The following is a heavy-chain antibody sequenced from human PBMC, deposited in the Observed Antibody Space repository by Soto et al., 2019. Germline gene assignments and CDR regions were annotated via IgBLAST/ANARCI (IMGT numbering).Heavy chain of an antibody. CDR1: GFTFSSYG. CDR3: AKDSGSYYMEYCFDY. Sequence: QVQLVESGGGVVQPGRSLRLSCAASGFTFSSYGMHWVRQAPGKGLEWVAIISYDGNNKKYADSVKGRFTISRDSSKNTLYLQMNRLRAEDTAVYYCAKDSGSYYMEYCFDYWGQGTLVTVSS. D-gene: IGHD1-26*01. V-gene: IGHV3-30*18. CDR2: ISYDGNNK. J-gene: IGHJ4*02.